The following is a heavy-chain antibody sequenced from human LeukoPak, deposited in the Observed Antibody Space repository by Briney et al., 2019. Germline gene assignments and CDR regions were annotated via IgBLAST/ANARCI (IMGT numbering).Heavy chain of an antibody. D-gene: IGHD2-15*01. J-gene: IGHJ6*02. CDR2: IKHDGSEK. V-gene: IGHV3-7*05. CDR3: ARCGDSCSSYGMGV. Sequence: GGSLRLSCAASGFTFNIYWMTWVRQAPGKGLEWVANIKHDGSEKYYADSLKGRFTISRDNAKDSLYLQMNSLRAEDTAVYYCARCGDSCSSYGMGVWGQGTTVTVSS. CDR1: GFTFNIYW.